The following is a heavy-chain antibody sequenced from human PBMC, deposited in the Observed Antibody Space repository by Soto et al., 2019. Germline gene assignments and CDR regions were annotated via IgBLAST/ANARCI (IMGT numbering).Heavy chain of an antibody. V-gene: IGHV3-15*07. Sequence: PGGSLRLSCAASGFTFSNAWMNWVRQAPGKGLEWVGRIKSKTDGGTTDYAAPVKGRFTISRDDSKNTLYLQMNSLKTEDTAVYYCTTLHYYDILTGYYIGQSYWGQGTLVTVSS. CDR2: IKSKTDGGTT. CDR3: TTLHYYDILTGYYIGQSY. CDR1: GFTFSNAW. D-gene: IGHD3-9*01. J-gene: IGHJ4*02.